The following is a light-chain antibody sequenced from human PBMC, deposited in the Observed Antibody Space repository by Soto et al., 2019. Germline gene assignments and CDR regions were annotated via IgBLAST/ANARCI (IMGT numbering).Light chain of an antibody. CDR1: SSDVGAYDF. Sequence: QSALTQPASVSGSPGQSIAISCTGTSSDVGAYDFVSWYQQHPDKPPKLLIYEVSNRPSGVSDRFSGSKSVNTATLSTSGLQAEDEADYYCSSHTTSNTRVFGTGTRSPS. J-gene: IGLJ1*01. CDR3: SSHTTSNTRV. V-gene: IGLV2-14*03. CDR2: EVS.